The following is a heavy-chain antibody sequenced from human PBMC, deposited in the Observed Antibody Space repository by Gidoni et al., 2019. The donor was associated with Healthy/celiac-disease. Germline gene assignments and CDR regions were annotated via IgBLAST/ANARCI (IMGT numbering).Heavy chain of an antibody. Sequence: QVQLVQSGAEVKKPGALAQISCKPSGYTFTSYCISWVRQSPGQVLEWMGWISAYNGNTNYAQKLQGRDTMTTDTSTSTAYMELRSLRSDDTAVYYCARDTYYYDSSGYTTRGYFQHWGQGTLVTVSS. D-gene: IGHD3-22*01. J-gene: IGHJ1*01. V-gene: IGHV1-18*01. CDR1: GYTFTSYC. CDR3: ARDTYYYDSSGYTTRGYFQH. CDR2: ISAYNGNT.